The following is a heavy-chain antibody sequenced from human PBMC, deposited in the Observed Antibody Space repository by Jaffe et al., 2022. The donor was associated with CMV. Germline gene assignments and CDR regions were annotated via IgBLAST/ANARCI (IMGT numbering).Heavy chain of an antibody. CDR2: VGPSGGST. D-gene: IGHD3-10*01. CDR3: ARLAWWNSGAGSYYDPRQGFFDY. J-gene: IGHJ4*02. CDR1: GFTFKKYA. Sequence: EVQLLESGGGLVQPGGSLRLSCAASGFTFKKYAMSWVRQAPGKGLEWVSSVGPSGGSTYYADSVKARFAISRDDSKNRMYLQMNTLGAEDTAVYYCARLAWWNSGAGSYYDPRQGFFDYWGQGTLITVSS. V-gene: IGHV3-23*01.